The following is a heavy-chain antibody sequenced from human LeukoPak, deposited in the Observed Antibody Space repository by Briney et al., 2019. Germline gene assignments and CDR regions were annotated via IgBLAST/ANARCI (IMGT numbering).Heavy chain of an antibody. CDR2: INHSGST. CDR3: ARVGGDYYDSSGYYQNLLDY. J-gene: IGHJ4*02. CDR1: GGSFSGYY. Sequence: SETLSLTCAVYGGSFSGYYWSWIRQPPGKGLEWIGEINHSGSTNYNPSLKSRVTISVDTSKNQFSLKLSSVTAADTAVYYCARVGGDYYDSSGYYQNLLDYWGQGTLVTVPS. D-gene: IGHD3-22*01. V-gene: IGHV4-34*01.